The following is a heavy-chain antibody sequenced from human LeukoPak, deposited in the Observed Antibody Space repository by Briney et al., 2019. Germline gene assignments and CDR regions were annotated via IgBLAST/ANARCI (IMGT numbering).Heavy chain of an antibody. D-gene: IGHD1-26*01. J-gene: IGHJ4*02. V-gene: IGHV4-39*07. Sequence: SETLSLTCTVSGVSISTSHYYWGWIRQPPGKGLEWIGSMYYGGSTYYNPSLIGRVIMSLDESRNQLSLTLTSVTAADTAMYYCTRESGPYCPFGYWGQGTLVVVPS. CDR3: TRESGPYCPFGY. CDR1: GVSISTSHYY. CDR2: MYYGGST.